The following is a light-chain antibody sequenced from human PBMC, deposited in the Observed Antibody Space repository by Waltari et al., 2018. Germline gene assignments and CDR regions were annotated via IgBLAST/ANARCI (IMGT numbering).Light chain of an antibody. J-gene: IGLJ3*02. CDR3: SAWDSSLSAWV. CDR1: SNNAGNQG. V-gene: IGLV10-54*04. Sequence: QAGLTQPPSVSKGLRQTAPLTCTGNSNNAGNQGAAWLQQHQGHPPKLLSYRNNNRPSGISERFYASRSGNTASLTITGLQPEDEADYYCSAWDSSLSAWVFGGGTKLTVL. CDR2: RNN.